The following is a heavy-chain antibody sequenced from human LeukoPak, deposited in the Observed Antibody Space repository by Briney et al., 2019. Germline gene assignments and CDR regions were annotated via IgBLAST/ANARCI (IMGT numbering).Heavy chain of an antibody. D-gene: IGHD3-22*01. V-gene: IGHV3-64D*09. CDR1: GFTFSSYA. Sequence: PGGSLRLSCSASGFTFSSYAMHWVRQAPGKGLECVSAISSNGGSTYYADSVKGRFTISRDNSKNTLYLQMSSLRAEDTAVYYCVKGGITMIVVDYWGQGTLVTVSS. J-gene: IGHJ4*02. CDR2: ISSNGGST. CDR3: VKGGITMIVVDY.